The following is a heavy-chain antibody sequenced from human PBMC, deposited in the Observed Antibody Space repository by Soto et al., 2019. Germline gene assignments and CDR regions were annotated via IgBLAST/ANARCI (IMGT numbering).Heavy chain of an antibody. CDR2: ISGSGGST. CDR3: AKDLTPIAVAGMVHY. D-gene: IGHD6-19*01. V-gene: IGHV3-23*01. J-gene: IGHJ4*02. CDR1: GFTFSSYA. Sequence: PVGSLRLSCAASGFTFSSYAMSWVRQAPGKGLEWVSAISGSGGSTYYADSVKGRFTISRDNSKNPLYLQMNSLRAEDTAVYYCAKDLTPIAVAGMVHYWGQGTLVTVSS.